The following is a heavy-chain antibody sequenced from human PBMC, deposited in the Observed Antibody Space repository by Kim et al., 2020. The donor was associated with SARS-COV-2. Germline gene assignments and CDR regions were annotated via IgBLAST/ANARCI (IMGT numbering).Heavy chain of an antibody. CDR3: AREGEIWFGELGNWYFDL. Sequence: GGSLRLSCAASGFTFSSFSMNWVRQAPGKGLEWVSSISSSSSYIYYADSVKGRFTISRDNAKNSLYLQMNSLRAEDTAVYYCAREGEIWFGELGNWYFDLWGRGTLVTVSS. V-gene: IGHV3-21*01. D-gene: IGHD3-10*01. J-gene: IGHJ2*01. CDR2: ISSSSSYI. CDR1: GFTFSSFS.